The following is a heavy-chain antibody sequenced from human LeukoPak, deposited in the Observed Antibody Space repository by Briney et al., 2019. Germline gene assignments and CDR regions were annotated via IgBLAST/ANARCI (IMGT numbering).Heavy chain of an antibody. Sequence: SETLSLTCNVSGDSLTSHFWSWIRQTPGKGLEWIGYVFHSGTTNYCPSLKSRVTISLDTSKKQFYLRLASVTAADTAVYYCARRMATVTDTFDICGRGTMVSVSS. J-gene: IGHJ3*02. CDR3: ARRMATVTDTFDI. CDR1: GDSLTSHF. V-gene: IGHV4-59*08. D-gene: IGHD5-24*01. CDR2: VFHSGTT.